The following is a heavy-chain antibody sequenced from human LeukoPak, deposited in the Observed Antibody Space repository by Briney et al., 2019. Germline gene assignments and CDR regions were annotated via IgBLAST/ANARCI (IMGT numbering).Heavy chain of an antibody. CDR1: GFTFSSYA. J-gene: IGHJ6*02. V-gene: IGHV3-23*01. CDR2: ISGSGGST. Sequence: PGGSLRLSCAASGFTFSSYAMSWVRQAPGKGLEWVSAISGSGGSTYYADSVKGRFTISRDNSKNTLYLQMNSLRAEDTAVYYCVSSGRRSYSYYYGMDVWGQGTTVTVSS. CDR3: VSSGRRSYSYYYGMDV. D-gene: IGHD6-6*01.